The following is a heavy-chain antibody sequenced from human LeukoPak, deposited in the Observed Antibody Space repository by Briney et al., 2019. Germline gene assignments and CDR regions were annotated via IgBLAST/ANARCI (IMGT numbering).Heavy chain of an antibody. D-gene: IGHD3-10*01. V-gene: IGHV3-7*01. CDR1: GFTFSSYW. J-gene: IGHJ4*02. CDR2: IKQDGSEK. CDR3: ARGRFVRGVMGTYYFDY. Sequence: GGSLRLSCAASGFTFSSYWMSWVRQAPGKGLEWVANIKQDGSEKYYVDSVKGRFTISRDNAKNPLYLQMNSLRAEDTAVYYCARGRFVRGVMGTYYFDYWGQGTLVTVSS.